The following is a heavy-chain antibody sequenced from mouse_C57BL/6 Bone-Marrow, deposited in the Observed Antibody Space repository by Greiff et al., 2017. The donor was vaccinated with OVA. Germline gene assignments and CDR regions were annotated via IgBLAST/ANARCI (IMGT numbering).Heavy chain of an antibody. CDR2: ISPYNGGT. J-gene: IGHJ2*01. CDR3: ATHYYGSSFDY. V-gene: IGHV1-19*01. D-gene: IGHD1-1*01. CDR1: GYTFTDYY. Sequence: VHVKQSGPVLVKPGASVKMSCTASGYTFTDYYMNWVKQSHGQSLEWIGVISPYNGGTSYTQKFKGRATLTVDKSSITAYMELNSLTAEDSAVDYCATHYYGSSFDYWGQGTTRTVSS.